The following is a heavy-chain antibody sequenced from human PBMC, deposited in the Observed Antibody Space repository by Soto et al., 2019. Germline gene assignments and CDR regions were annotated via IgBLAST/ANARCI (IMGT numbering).Heavy chain of an antibody. V-gene: IGHV4-34*01. D-gene: IGHD6-13*01. CDR2: INHSGST. CDR1: GGSFSGYY. J-gene: IGHJ4*02. CDR3: ASSSSWFLYFDY. Sequence: TLSLTCAVYGGSFSGYYWSWIRQPPGKGLEWIGEINHSGSTNYNPSLKSRVTISVDTSKNQFSLKLSSVTAADTAVYYCASSSSWFLYFDYWGQGTLVTVSS.